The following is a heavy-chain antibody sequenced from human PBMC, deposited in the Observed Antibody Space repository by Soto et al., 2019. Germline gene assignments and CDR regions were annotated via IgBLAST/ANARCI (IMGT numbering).Heavy chain of an antibody. CDR3: ARDTSYDFCSGGRGVFYYYGMDV. D-gene: IGHD3-3*01. J-gene: IGHJ6*02. CDR1: ACSYTSYG. V-gene: IGHV1-18*04. CDR2: ISAYNGNT. Sequence: XSVKVPFKASACSYTSYGIIWVGQAPGQGLEWMGWISAYNGNTNYAQKLQGRVTMTTDTSTSTAYMELRSLRSDDTAVYYCARDTSYDFCSGGRGVFYYYGMDVWGQGTTVTVSS.